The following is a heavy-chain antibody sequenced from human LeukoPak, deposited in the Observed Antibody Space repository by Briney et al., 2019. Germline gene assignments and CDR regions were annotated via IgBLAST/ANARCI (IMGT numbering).Heavy chain of an antibody. D-gene: IGHD3-22*01. V-gene: IGHV3-30*02. J-gene: IGHJ4*02. CDR3: ARFRGKYYDSSGPYFDY. CDR2: IRYDGSNK. CDR1: GFTFSSYG. Sequence: GGSLRLSCAASGFTFSSYGMHWVRQAPGKGLEWVAFIRYDGSNKYYADSVKGRFTISRDNAKNSLYLQMNSLRAEDTAVYYCARFRGKYYDSSGPYFDYWGQGTLVTVSS.